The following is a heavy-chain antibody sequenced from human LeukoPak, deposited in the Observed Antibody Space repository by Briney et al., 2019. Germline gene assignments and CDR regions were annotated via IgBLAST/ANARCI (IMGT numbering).Heavy chain of an antibody. Sequence: PGGSLRLSCGASGFTFSSYAMHWVRQAPGKGLEWVAVISYDGSNKYYADSVKGRFTISRDNSKNTLYLQMNSLRAEDTAVYYCARDRVGATDYFDYWGQGTLVTVSS. D-gene: IGHD1-26*01. V-gene: IGHV3-30-3*01. J-gene: IGHJ4*02. CDR3: ARDRVGATDYFDY. CDR2: ISYDGSNK. CDR1: GFTFSSYA.